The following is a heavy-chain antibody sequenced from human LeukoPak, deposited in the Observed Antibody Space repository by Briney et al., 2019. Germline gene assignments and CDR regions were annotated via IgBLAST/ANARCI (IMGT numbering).Heavy chain of an antibody. CDR1: GYTFTTYG. CDR2: ISTYNGNT. D-gene: IGHD2-21*01. Sequence: ASVKVSCKASGYTFTTYGISWVRQAPGQGLEWMGWISTYNGNTNYAQKFQGRVTMTTDTSTTTAYMELRSLRSDDTAVYFCARTSGSMVVAHWGQGTLVTVSS. CDR3: ARTSGSMVVAH. V-gene: IGHV1-18*01. J-gene: IGHJ4*02.